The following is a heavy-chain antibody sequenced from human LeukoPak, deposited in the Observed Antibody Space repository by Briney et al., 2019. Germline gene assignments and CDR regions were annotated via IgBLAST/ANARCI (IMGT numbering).Heavy chain of an antibody. CDR1: GGSFSGYY. Sequence: PSETLSLTCAVYGGSFSGYYWSWIRQPPGKGLEWIGEINHSGSTNYNPSLKSRVTISIDTSKNQFSLKLSSVTAADTAVYYCARSEYDYVWGSYRYSPYYFGYWGQGTLVTVSS. D-gene: IGHD3-16*02. CDR3: ARSEYDYVWGSYRYSPYYFGY. CDR2: INHSGST. J-gene: IGHJ4*02. V-gene: IGHV4-34*01.